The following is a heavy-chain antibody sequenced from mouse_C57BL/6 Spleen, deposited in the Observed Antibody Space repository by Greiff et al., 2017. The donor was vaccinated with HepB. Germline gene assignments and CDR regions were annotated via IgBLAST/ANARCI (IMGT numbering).Heavy chain of an antibody. CDR3: ARPYSPYAMDY. CDR1: GYTFTSYW. CDR2: IYPGSGST. D-gene: IGHD2-12*01. Sequence: QVQLQQSGAELVKPGASVKMSCKASGYTFTSYWITWVKQRPGQGLEWIGDIYPGSGSTNYNEKFKSKATLTVDTSSSTAYMQLSSLTSEDSAVYYCARPYSPYAMDYWGQGTSVTVSS. J-gene: IGHJ4*01. V-gene: IGHV1-55*01.